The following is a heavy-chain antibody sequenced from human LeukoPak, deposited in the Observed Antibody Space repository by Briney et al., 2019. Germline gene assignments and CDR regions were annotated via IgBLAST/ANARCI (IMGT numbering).Heavy chain of an antibody. D-gene: IGHD2-15*01. CDR2: ISSSSSTI. Sequence: GGSLRLSCAASGFTFSSYSMNWVRQAPGKGLEWVSYISSSSSTIYYADSVKGRFTISRDNAKNSLYLQMNSLRAEDTAVYYCARDRSSRPLIESYYYGMDVWGQGTTVTVSS. J-gene: IGHJ6*02. V-gene: IGHV3-48*04. CDR3: ARDRSSRPLIESYYYGMDV. CDR1: GFTFSSYS.